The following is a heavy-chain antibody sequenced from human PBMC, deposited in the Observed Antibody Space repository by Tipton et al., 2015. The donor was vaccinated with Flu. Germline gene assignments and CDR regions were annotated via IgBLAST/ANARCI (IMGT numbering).Heavy chain of an antibody. CDR2: IYYSGNT. CDR1: GGAINSGGYF. Sequence: TLSLTCSVSGGAINSGGYFWTWIRQHPEKGLEWIGYIYYSGNTYSNPSLSSRLSLSVDTPNNQFSLTLRAVTAADTALYYCARGGDGNYYLDSWGQGTLVTVSS. D-gene: IGHD2-21*02. CDR3: ARGGDGNYYLDS. J-gene: IGHJ4*02. V-gene: IGHV4-31*03.